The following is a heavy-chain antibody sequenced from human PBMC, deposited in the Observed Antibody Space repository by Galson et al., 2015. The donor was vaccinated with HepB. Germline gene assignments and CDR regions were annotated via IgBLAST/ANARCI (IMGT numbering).Heavy chain of an antibody. CDR1: GYTFTSYY. D-gene: IGHD6-13*01. CDR2: INPSGGST. Sequence: SVKVSCKASGYTFTSYYMHWVRQAPGQGLEWMGIINPSGGSTSYAQKLQGRVTMTRVTSTSTVYMELSSLRSEDTAVYYCARVHGSSWYSYYGMDVWGQGTTVTVSS. V-gene: IGHV1-46*04. J-gene: IGHJ6*02. CDR3: ARVHGSSWYSYYGMDV.